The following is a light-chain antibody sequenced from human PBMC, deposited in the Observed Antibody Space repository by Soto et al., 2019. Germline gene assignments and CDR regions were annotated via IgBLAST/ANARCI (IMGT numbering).Light chain of an antibody. CDR3: SSYTNSGTVL. V-gene: IGLV2-14*01. CDR1: SSDVGGYDY. Sequence: QSVLTQPASVSGSPGQSITISCTGTSSDVGGYDYVSWYQQYAGKAPKLTIYNVRNRPSGVSNRFSGSKSGNTASLTISGLQPDDEADYFCSSYTNSGTVLFGGGTKVTVL. J-gene: IGLJ2*01. CDR2: NVR.